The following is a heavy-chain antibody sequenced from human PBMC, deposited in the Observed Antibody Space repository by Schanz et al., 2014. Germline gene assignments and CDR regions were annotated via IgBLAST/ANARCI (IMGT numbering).Heavy chain of an antibody. J-gene: IGHJ4*02. CDR2: ISAQTGDT. Sequence: QVQLVQSGAEVKKPGASVKVSCKASGYTFTSDSMHWVRQAPGQGLEWMGWISAQTGDTNYAQKLQGRVTMTADISTSTAYMDLRSLRSDDTAVYYCARDQSPYTNSSDVRYFDYWGQGSLVTVSS. CDR3: ARDQSPYTNSSDVRYFDY. CDR1: GYTFTSDS. V-gene: IGHV1-18*04. D-gene: IGHD6-6*01.